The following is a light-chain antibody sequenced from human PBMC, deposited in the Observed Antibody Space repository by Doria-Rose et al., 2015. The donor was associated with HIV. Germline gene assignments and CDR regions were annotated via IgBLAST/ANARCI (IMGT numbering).Light chain of an antibody. CDR1: QSLLHSNGYHQ. CDR3: MQALGTPFT. V-gene: IGKV2-28*01. J-gene: IGKJ3*01. Sequence: TQSPLSLPVTPGEPASISCRSSQSLLHSNGYHQLDWYLQKPGQSPQILIYMGSNRASGVPDRISGSGSGTDFTLKISRVEAEDVGVYYCMQALGTPFTFGPGTKVDVK. CDR2: MGS.